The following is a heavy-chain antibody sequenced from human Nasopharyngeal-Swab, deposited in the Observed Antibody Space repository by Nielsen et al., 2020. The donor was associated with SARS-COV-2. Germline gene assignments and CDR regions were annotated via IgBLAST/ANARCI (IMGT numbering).Heavy chain of an antibody. D-gene: IGHD4-17*01. J-gene: IGHJ4*02. V-gene: IGHV1-18*01. CDR3: ARDLIAMTTVTTGGDY. CDR2: ISAYNGNT. CDR1: GYTFTSYG. Sequence: ASVNVSCKASGYTFTSYGISWVRQAPGQGLEWMGWISAYNGNTNYAQKLQGRVTMTTDTSTSTAYMELRSLRSDDTAVYYRARDLIAMTTVTTGGDYWGQGTLVTVSS.